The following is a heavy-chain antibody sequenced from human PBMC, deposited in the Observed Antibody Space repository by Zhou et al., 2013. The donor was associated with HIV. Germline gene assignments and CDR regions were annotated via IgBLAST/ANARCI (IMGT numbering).Heavy chain of an antibody. CDR3: AKDRPHGLYSSTSLNWFDP. CDR1: GFTFNSYV. Sequence: EVQLLESGGGLVQPGGSLRLSCAASGFTFNSYVMSWVRQAPGKGLEWVSAISGSGGSTYYGDSVKGRFTISRDNSKNTLYLQMNSLRAEDTAVYYCAKDRPHGLYSSTSLNWFDPWGQGTLVTVSS. CDR2: ISGSGGST. V-gene: IGHV3-23*01. J-gene: IGHJ5*02. D-gene: IGHD2-2*01.